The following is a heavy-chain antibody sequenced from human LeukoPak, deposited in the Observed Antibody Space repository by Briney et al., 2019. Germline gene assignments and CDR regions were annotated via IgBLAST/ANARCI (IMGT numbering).Heavy chain of an antibody. D-gene: IGHD2-21*02. CDR2: MHPGNGNT. Sequence: GASVKVSCKASGYRFISNYIQWVRQAPGLGPEWMGWMHPGNGNTRYAEKFQGRVTMTRDTSINTAYTDLSSLRYDDTAVYYCAREGSYCVGGDCYSFDFWGQGTLITVSS. CDR3: AREGSYCVGGDCYSFDF. CDR1: GYRFISNY. J-gene: IGHJ4*02. V-gene: IGHV1-2*02.